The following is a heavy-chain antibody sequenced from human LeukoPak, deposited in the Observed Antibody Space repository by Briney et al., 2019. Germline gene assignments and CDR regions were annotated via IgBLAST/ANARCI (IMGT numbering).Heavy chain of an antibody. CDR3: ARESLLGWYYFDY. CDR2: ISYDGSNK. V-gene: IGHV3-30*01. CDR1: GFTFSSYA. J-gene: IGHJ4*02. D-gene: IGHD6-19*01. Sequence: PGGSLRLSCAASGFTFSSYAMHWVRQAPGKGLEWVAVISYDGSNKYYADSVKGRFTISRDNSKNTLYLQMNSLRAEDTAVYYCARESLLGWYYFDYWGQGTLVTVSS.